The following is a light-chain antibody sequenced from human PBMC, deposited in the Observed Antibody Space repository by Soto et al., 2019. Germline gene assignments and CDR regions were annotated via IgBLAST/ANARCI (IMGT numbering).Light chain of an antibody. CDR2: LGS. CDR1: QSRLHSNGYNY. CDR3: MQALQTPPT. V-gene: IGKV2-28*01. J-gene: IGKJ5*01. Sequence: DIVMTQSPLSLPVTPGEPASISCRSSQSRLHSNGYNYLDWYLQKPGQSPQLLIYLGSNRSSGVPDRFSGSGSGTDFTLKISRVEAEDVGVYYCMQALQTPPTFGQGTRLEIK.